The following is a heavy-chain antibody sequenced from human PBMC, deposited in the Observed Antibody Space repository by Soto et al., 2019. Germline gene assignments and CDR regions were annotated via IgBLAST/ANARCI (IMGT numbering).Heavy chain of an antibody. CDR3: ARDPRYRTTGDSRYYYMDV. Sequence: GGSLRLSCSASGFTFNFYSMNWVRQAPGKGLEWVSSISSSSRYIYYADSVKGRFTISRDNAQNSLYLQLNSLRAEDTAVYYCARDPRYRTTGDSRYYYMDVWGKGTTVTVSS. CDR1: GFTFNFYS. V-gene: IGHV3-21*01. J-gene: IGHJ6*03. CDR2: ISSSSRYI. D-gene: IGHD4-17*01.